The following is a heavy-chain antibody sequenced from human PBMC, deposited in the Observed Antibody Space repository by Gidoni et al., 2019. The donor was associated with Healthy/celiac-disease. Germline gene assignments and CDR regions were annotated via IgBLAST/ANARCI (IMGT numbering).Heavy chain of an antibody. CDR1: GYTFTSYD. V-gene: IGHV1-8*01. J-gene: IGHJ5*02. D-gene: IGHD6-13*01. Sequence: QVQLVQSGAEVKKPGDPVKVSCKASGYTFTSYDIHWVRQATGQGLAWMGWMNPNSGNTGYAQKFQGRVTMTRNTSISTVYMERSSLRSEDTAVYYCARVYSSSWLNWIDPWGQGTLVTVSS. CDR3: ARVYSSSWLNWIDP. CDR2: MNPNSGNT.